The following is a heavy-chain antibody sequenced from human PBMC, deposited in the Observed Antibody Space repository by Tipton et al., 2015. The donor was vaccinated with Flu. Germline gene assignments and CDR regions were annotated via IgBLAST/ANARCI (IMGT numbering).Heavy chain of an antibody. Sequence: LRLSCSVSGDSIGSRYYWAWIRQPPGQGQEWIGNIHRTGSTYYSPSLRGRVTISADTSKNQVSLRLTFVTAADTAMYYCARRDYSNYVSEPKCWFDPWGPGALVTVSS. CDR2: IHRTGST. CDR1: GDSIGSRYY. J-gene: IGHJ5*02. D-gene: IGHD4-11*01. V-gene: IGHV4-38-2*01. CDR3: ARRDYSNYVSEPKCWFDP.